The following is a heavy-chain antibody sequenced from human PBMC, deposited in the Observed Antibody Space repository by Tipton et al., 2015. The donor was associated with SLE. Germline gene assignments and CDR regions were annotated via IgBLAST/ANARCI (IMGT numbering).Heavy chain of an antibody. D-gene: IGHD2-2*01. CDR3: ARDGIVVVPAAMPENYYYGMDV. V-gene: IGHV3-21*01. CDR1: GFTFSSYS. Sequence: SLRLSCAASGFTFSSYSMNWVRQAPGKGLEWVSSISSSSSYIYYADSVKGRFTISRDNAKNSLYLQMNSLRAEDTAVYYCARDGIVVVPAAMPENYYYGMDVWGQGTTVTVSS. CDR2: ISSSSSYI. J-gene: IGHJ6*02.